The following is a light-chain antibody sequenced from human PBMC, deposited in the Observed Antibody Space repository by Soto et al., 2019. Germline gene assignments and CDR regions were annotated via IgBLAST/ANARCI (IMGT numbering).Light chain of an antibody. V-gene: IGKV1-39*01. CDR2: ATS. CDR3: QQSYSTPRT. Sequence: DIRMTQSPSSLSASVGDRVTITCRASQSITTYLNWYQQKPGKAPKLLIYATSSLQSGVPSRFSGSGSGPDFTLTISSLQPEDFATYYCQQSYSTPRTFGGGTKVDIK. J-gene: IGKJ4*01. CDR1: QSITTY.